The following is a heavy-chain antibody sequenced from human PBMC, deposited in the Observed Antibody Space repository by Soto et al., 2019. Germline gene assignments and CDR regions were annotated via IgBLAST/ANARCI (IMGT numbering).Heavy chain of an antibody. V-gene: IGHV3-72*01. J-gene: IGHJ4*01. CDR2: IRNKANSYTT. CDR1: GFTFSDHS. Sequence: EVQLVESGGGLVQPGGSQRLSCAASGFTFSDHSMDWVRQAPGKGLEWVGRIRNKANSYTTDYAASVKGRFTISRDDSKDSLYLQMNSLKTEDTAIYYCARDSGKGADFDYWGHGTLATVSS. D-gene: IGHD1-26*01. CDR3: ARDSGKGADFDY.